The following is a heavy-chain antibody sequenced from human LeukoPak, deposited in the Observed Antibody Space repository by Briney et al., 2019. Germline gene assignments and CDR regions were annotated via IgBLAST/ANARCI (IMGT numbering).Heavy chain of an antibody. J-gene: IGHJ5*02. CDR3: ARRVAAADVRFDP. V-gene: IGHV4-39*01. CDR1: GGSISSSSYY. CDR2: IYYSGST. D-gene: IGHD6-13*01. Sequence: PSETLSLTCTVSGGSISSSSYYWGWIRQPPGKGLEGIGSIYYSGSTYYNPSLKSRVTISVDTSKNQFSLKLSSVTAADTAVYYCARRVAAADVRFDPWGQGTLVTVSS.